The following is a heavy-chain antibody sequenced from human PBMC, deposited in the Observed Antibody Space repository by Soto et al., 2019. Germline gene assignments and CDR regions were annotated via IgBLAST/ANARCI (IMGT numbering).Heavy chain of an antibody. CDR3: ARDPGTYSSSADYYYYGMDV. V-gene: IGHV3-30-3*01. CDR2: ISYDGSNK. D-gene: IGHD6-6*01. CDR1: GFTFSSYA. Sequence: QVQLVESGGGVVQPGRSLRLSCAASGFTFSSYAMHWVRQAPGKGLEWVAVISYDGSNKYYADSVKGRFTISRDNSKNTLYLQMNSLRAEDTAVYYCARDPGTYSSSADYYYYGMDVWGQGTTVTVSS. J-gene: IGHJ6*02.